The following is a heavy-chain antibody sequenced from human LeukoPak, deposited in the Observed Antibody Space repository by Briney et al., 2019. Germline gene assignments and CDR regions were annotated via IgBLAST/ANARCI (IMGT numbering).Heavy chain of an antibody. J-gene: IGHJ5*02. CDR1: GGSISSSSYY. CDR2: IYYSGST. Sequence: PSETLSLTCTVSGGSISSSSYYWGWIRQPPGKGLEWIGSIYYSGSTYYNPSLKSRVTISVDTSKNQFSLKLSPVTAADTAVYYCARRYSSSWYNWFDPWGQGTLVTVSS. CDR3: ARRYSSSWYNWFDP. D-gene: IGHD6-13*01. V-gene: IGHV4-39*01.